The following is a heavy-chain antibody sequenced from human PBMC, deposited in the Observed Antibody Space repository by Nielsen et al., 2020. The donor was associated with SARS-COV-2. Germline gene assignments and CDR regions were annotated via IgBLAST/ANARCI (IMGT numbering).Heavy chain of an antibody. CDR3: AKIVGALSFDY. V-gene: IGHV4-39*01. CDR1: GGSISSSSYY. D-gene: IGHD1-26*01. Sequence: SETLSLTCTVSGGSISSSSYYWGWIRQPPGKGLEWIGSIYYSGSTYYNPSLKSRVTISVDTSKNQFSLKLSSVTAADTAVYYCAKIVGALSFDYWGQGTLVTVSS. J-gene: IGHJ4*02. CDR2: IYYSGST.